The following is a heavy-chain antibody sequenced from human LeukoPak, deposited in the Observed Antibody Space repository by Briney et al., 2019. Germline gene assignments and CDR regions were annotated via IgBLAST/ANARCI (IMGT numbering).Heavy chain of an antibody. CDR1: GFTFSSYG. J-gene: IGHJ3*02. D-gene: IGHD6-13*01. Sequence: GGSLRLSCAASGFTFSSYGMHWVRQAPGKGLEWVAIISYDGSNKYYADSVKGRFTISRDNSKNTLYLQVNSLRAEDTAVYYCAKDQYSGYSTSWYAFDIWGQGTMVTVSS. CDR2: ISYDGSNK. CDR3: AKDQYSGYSTSWYAFDI. V-gene: IGHV3-30*18.